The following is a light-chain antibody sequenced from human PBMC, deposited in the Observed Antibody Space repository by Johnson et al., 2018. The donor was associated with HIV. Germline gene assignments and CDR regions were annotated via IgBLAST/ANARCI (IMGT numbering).Light chain of an antibody. CDR2: DNN. J-gene: IGLJ1*01. CDR3: GTWDSRLSTYV. V-gene: IGLV1-51*01. Sequence: QSVLTQPPSVSAAPVQKVTISCSGTSSNIGNHYVSWYQLLPGTAPKLLIYDNNQRPSGIPDRFSVSKSGTSATLGITGLTTGDEADYYCGTWDSRLSTYVLGSTTQAPVL. CDR1: SSNIGNHY.